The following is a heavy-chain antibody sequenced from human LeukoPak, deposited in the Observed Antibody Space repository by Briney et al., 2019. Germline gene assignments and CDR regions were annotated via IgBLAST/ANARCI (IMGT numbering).Heavy chain of an antibody. J-gene: IGHJ4*02. D-gene: IGHD7-27*01. V-gene: IGHV5-51*01. CDR1: GYSFTSYL. Sequence: PGESLKISCKGSGYSFTSYLIAWVRQMPGKGLEWMGIIHPGDSDARYSPSFQGQVTVSVDKSISTAYLQWSSLKASDTAMYYCAREYWGNLDYWGQGTLVTVSS. CDR3: AREYWGNLDY. CDR2: IHPGDSDA.